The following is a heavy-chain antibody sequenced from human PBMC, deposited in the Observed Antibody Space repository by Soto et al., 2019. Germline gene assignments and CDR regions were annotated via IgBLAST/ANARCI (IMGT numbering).Heavy chain of an antibody. CDR2: ISAYNGNT. CDR1: GYTFTSYG. V-gene: IGHV1-18*01. Sequence: ASVKVSCKASGYTFTSYGISWVRQAPGQGLEGMGWISAYNGNTNYAQKLQGRVTMTTDTSTSTAYMELRSLRSDDTAVYYGARDLRGIAVAGTRFAFDIWGQGTMVTVSS. D-gene: IGHD6-19*01. J-gene: IGHJ3*02. CDR3: ARDLRGIAVAGTRFAFDI.